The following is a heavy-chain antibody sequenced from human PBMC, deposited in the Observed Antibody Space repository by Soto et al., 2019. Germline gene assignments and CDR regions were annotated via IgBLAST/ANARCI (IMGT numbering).Heavy chain of an antibody. CDR1: GFTFSGSG. J-gene: IGHJ4*02. CDR3: ARGIFGSGTANDY. D-gene: IGHD3-10*01. CDR2: INDDGSAT. V-gene: IGHV3-74*01. Sequence: PGGSLRLSCAASGFTFSGSGMHWVRQAPGKGLVWVSRINDDGSATSYADFVKGRFTISRDNAKDTLFLQMNGLRAEDTAVYYCARGIFGSGTANDYWGQGTLVTVSS.